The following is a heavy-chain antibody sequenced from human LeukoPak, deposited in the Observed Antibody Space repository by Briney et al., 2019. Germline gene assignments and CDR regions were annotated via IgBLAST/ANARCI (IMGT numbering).Heavy chain of an antibody. CDR3: ARHERRGGTLDY. CDR2: IYYSGST. V-gene: IGHV4-59*08. CDR1: GGSISSYY. J-gene: IGHJ4*02. Sequence: SETPSLTCTVSGGSISSYYWSWIRQPPGKGLEWIGYIYYSGSTNYNPSLKSRVTISVDTSKNQFSLKLSSVTAADTAVYYCARHERRGGTLDYWGQGTLVTVSS. D-gene: IGHD2-15*01.